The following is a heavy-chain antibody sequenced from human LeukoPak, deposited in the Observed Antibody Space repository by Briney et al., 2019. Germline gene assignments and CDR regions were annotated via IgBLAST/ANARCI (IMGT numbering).Heavy chain of an antibody. CDR2: IYSDGRT. Sequence: GGSLRLSCAASGFTVSTNYMSWVRQAPGKGLEWVSVIYSDGRTFYADSVKGRFTISRDNSKNTLYLQMNSLRAEDTAVYYCARDSGSFDVFDIWGQGTMVPVSS. V-gene: IGHV3-53*01. D-gene: IGHD1-26*01. CDR3: ARDSGSFDVFDI. J-gene: IGHJ3*02. CDR1: GFTVSTNY.